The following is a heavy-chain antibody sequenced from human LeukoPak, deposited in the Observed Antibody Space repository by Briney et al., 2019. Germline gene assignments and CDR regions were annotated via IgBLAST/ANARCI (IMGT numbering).Heavy chain of an antibody. J-gene: IGHJ3*02. CDR2: ISGYNGNT. Sequence: VASVKVSCKASGYTFTSYGINWVRQAPGQGLEWMGWISGYNGNTNYAQKLQGRVTMTTDTSTRTAYMELRSLRSDDTAMYYCARHRLPRVYYDSSGYYHDASGIWGQGTMVTVSS. CDR1: GYTFTSYG. V-gene: IGHV1-18*01. D-gene: IGHD3-22*01. CDR3: ARHRLPRVYYDSSGYYHDASGI.